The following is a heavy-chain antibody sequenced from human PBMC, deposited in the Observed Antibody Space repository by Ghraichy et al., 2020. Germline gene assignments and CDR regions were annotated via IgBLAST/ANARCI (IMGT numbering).Heavy chain of an antibody. Sequence: LSLTCAASGFTFSGSAMHWVRQASGKGLEWVGRIRSKANSYATAYAASVKGRFTISRDDSKNTAYLQMNSLKTEDTAVYYCIGYSYGSNFDYWGQGTLVTVSS. CDR2: IRSKANSYAT. V-gene: IGHV3-73*01. J-gene: IGHJ4*02. CDR3: IGYSYGSNFDY. CDR1: GFTFSGSA. D-gene: IGHD5-18*01.